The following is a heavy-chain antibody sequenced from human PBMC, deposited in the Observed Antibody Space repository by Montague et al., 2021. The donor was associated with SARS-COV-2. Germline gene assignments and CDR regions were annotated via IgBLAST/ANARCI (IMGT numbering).Heavy chain of an antibody. CDR1: GGSISSGGYC. CDR2: IYNSGTT. J-gene: IGHJ5*02. Sequence: TLSLTCTVSGGSISSGGYCWSWIRQYPGKGLEWIGYIYNSGTTSYSPSLRSRATISIDTSKNLFSLKLTSVTAADTAVYYCARTVLYSGYDYSWFDPWGQGTPVTVSS. V-gene: IGHV4-31*03. D-gene: IGHD5-12*01. CDR3: ARTVLYSGYDYSWFDP.